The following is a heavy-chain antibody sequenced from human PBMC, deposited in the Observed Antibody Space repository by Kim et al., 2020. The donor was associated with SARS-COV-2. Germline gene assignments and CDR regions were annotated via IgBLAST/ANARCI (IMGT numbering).Heavy chain of an antibody. J-gene: IGHJ6*02. Sequence: GGSLRLSCAASGFTFSSYSMNWVRQAPGKGLEWVSYISSSSSTIYYADSVKGRFTISRDNAKNSLYLQMNSLRDEDTAVYYCARDATIRGYSYGLYYYYGMDVWGQGTTVTVSS. CDR2: ISSSSSTI. CDR1: GFTFSSYS. V-gene: IGHV3-48*02. CDR3: ARDATIRGYSYGLYYYYGMDV. D-gene: IGHD5-18*01.